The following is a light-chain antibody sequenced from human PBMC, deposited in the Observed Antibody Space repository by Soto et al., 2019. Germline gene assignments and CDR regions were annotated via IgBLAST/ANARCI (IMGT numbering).Light chain of an antibody. CDR2: DVS. CDR1: SSDVGNYNY. Sequence: QSALTQPASVSGSPGQSITISCTGTSSDVGNYNYVSWYQQHPGKAPKLMIYDVSNRPSGVSSHFSGSKSGNTASLTISGLQAEDEADYYCCSYTSNRIPIFGGGTKLTVL. J-gene: IGLJ2*01. V-gene: IGLV2-14*01. CDR3: CSYTSNRIPI.